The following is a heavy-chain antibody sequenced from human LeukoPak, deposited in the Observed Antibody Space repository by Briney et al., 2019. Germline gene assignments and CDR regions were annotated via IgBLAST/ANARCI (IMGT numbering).Heavy chain of an antibody. CDR3: AISSVGWYSFWG. Sequence: SDTLSLTFAVYGESLSGYYWSWIRQSPGGGLEWIGEINHRGSSNYNPSLKSRVTISADRSKNRFSLKMTAVTAADRAVYFCAISSVGWYSFWGWGQGTLVTVSS. CDR1: GESLSGYY. J-gene: IGHJ4*02. V-gene: IGHV4-34*01. CDR2: INHRGSS. D-gene: IGHD2-21*01.